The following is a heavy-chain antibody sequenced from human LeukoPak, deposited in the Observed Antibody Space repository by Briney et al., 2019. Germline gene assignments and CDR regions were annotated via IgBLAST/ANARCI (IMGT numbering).Heavy chain of an antibody. Sequence: ASVKVSCKTSGYSFTNYNLHWVRQAPGQRLEWMGIIKPSGGDTNYAQKFQGRVFMTRDTATSTVYLELSSLKAEDTAVYYCARVRDGYNDAYDIWGQGTVVTVSS. CDR3: ARVRDGYNDAYDI. CDR1: GYSFTNYN. D-gene: IGHD5-24*01. V-gene: IGHV1-46*01. J-gene: IGHJ3*02. CDR2: IKPSGGDT.